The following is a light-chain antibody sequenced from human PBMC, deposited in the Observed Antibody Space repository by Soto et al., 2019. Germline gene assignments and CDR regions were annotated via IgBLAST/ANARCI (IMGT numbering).Light chain of an antibody. CDR1: SSEDGNYDY. Sequence: QSPLTQPPSTPASPGQSVTISCTGTSSEDGNYDYVSWYQQLTGKAPSLIIYEVSYRPPGVPDRFSGSKSGNTASLTVSGLQAEDEADYYSNSYGGRNNYGFGTGTKVTVL. CDR2: EVS. J-gene: IGLJ1*01. V-gene: IGLV2-8*01. CDR3: NSYGGRNNYG.